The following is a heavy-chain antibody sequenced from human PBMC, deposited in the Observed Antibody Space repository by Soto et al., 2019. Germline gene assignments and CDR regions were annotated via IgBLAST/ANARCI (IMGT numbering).Heavy chain of an antibody. V-gene: IGHV1-2*02. CDR3: ARGYCSSSGRSHYFDY. D-gene: IGHD2-2*01. Sequence: ASVKVSCKASGYTFPGNYMHWVRQAPGQGLEWMALINPTSGGTNYAQKFQGRVTMTWDTSISTAYMELSRLRSDDTAIYYCARGYCSSSGRSHYFDYWGQGTLVTVS. CDR1: GYTFPGNY. J-gene: IGHJ4*02. CDR2: INPTSGGT.